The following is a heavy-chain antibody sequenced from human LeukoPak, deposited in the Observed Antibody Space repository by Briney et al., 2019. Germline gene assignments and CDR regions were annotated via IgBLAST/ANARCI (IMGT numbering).Heavy chain of an antibody. Sequence: GGSLTLSCAASGFIFSGSAMHWVRQASGRGLEWVGRIRNKADNYATVYAASVRGRFTISRDDSKSTAYLQMSSLKTEDTAIYYCTTHDANWASSDHWGQGTLVTVSS. J-gene: IGHJ4*02. CDR3: TTHDANWASSDH. CDR2: IRNKADNYAT. D-gene: IGHD7-27*01. V-gene: IGHV3-73*01. CDR1: GFIFSGSA.